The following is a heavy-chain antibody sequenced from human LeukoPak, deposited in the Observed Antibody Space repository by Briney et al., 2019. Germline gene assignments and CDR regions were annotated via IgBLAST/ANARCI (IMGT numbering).Heavy chain of an antibody. D-gene: IGHD5-18*01. V-gene: IGHV5-51*01. Sequence: ESMKISCKGSGYSFTSHWIGWVRQMPGKGLEWMGIIYPGDFDTRYSPSFQGQVTISADKSISTAYLQWSSLKASDTAMYYCARYVDTTMLTWGQGTLVTVSS. CDR1: GYSFTSHW. CDR2: IYPGDFDT. CDR3: ARYVDTTMLT. J-gene: IGHJ4*02.